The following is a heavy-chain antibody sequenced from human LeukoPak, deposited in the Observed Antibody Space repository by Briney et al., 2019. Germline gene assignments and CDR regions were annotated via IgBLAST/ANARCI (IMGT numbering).Heavy chain of an antibody. Sequence: DPGGSLRLSCVASGFTFSTYWMSWARQAPGKGLEWVANIKPDGGEKNYVDSMKGRFTISRDNAQNSLYLQMNSLRAEDTAVYYCAKGDHLDDWGQGALVTVSS. CDR2: IKPDGGEK. V-gene: IGHV3-7*01. CDR1: GFTFSTYW. CDR3: AKGDHLDD. D-gene: IGHD3-16*01. J-gene: IGHJ4*02.